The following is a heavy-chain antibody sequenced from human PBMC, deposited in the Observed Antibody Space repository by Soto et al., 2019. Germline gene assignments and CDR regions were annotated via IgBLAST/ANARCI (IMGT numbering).Heavy chain of an antibody. CDR2: SIPVFGII. D-gene: IGHD3-22*01. V-gene: IGHV1-69*01. CDR1: GDTFKNYG. Sequence: VQLVQSGAEVKKPGSSVKVSCKASGDTFKNYGITWVRQAPGQELEWMGGSIPVFGIINYAQKFQGRVKITADESTSTGYMEVSSLRAEDTAIYYCARLNYYQSSAYLDDWGQGTLVTVSS. J-gene: IGHJ4*02. CDR3: ARLNYYQSSAYLDD.